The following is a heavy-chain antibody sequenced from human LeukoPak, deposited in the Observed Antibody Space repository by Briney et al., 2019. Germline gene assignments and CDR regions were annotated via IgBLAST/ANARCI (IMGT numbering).Heavy chain of an antibody. CDR2: TFSSGTT. Sequence: GGSLRLSCAASGFTVSSNYMSWVRQAPGKGLEWVSVTFSSGTTFYAGSVKGRFTISRDNSENTLYLQMNSLRADDTAVYYCATDYGSGTYYNDNPWGQGTLVTVSS. J-gene: IGHJ5*02. CDR3: ATDYGSGTYYNDNP. V-gene: IGHV3-53*01. CDR1: GFTVSSNY. D-gene: IGHD3-10*01.